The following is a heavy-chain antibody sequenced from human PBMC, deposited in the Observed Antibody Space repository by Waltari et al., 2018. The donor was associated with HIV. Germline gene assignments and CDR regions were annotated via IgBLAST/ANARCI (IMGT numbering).Heavy chain of an antibody. J-gene: IGHJ6*02. V-gene: IGHV3-21*01. CDR1: GLRFSRSS. CDR2: ISGPSDYI. CDR3: ARDLSYYYGMDV. Sequence: VRLVESGGGLVQHGGSLRLSCVVSGLRFSRSSMKWVRQAPGKGLEWVSSISGPSDYIYYVDSVKGRFTVSRDNAKNSLYLQMNSLRAEDSAIYYCARDLSYYYGMDVWGPGTTVIVSS.